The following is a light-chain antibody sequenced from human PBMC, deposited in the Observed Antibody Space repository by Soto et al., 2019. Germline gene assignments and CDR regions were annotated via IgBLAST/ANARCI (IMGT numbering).Light chain of an antibody. CDR1: SSNIGSNY. J-gene: IGLJ3*02. Sequence: QAVVTQPPSASGTPGQRVTISCSGSSSNIGSNYVYWYQQLPGTAPKLLIYRNNQRPSGVPDRFSGSKSGTSASLAISGLRSEDEADYYCAAWDDSLSGGVFCGWTKLTVL. V-gene: IGLV1-47*01. CDR3: AAWDDSLSGGV. CDR2: RNN.